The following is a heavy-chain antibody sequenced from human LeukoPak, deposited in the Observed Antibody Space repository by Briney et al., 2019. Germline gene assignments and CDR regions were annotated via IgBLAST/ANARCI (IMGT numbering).Heavy chain of an antibody. Sequence: GASVKVSCKASGGTFSSYAISWVRQAPGQGLEWIGWIVVGSGNTNYAQKFQERVTITRDMSTSTAYMELSSLRSEDTAVYYCAAEGTAAGVRSASDYWGQGTLVTVSS. CDR2: IVVGSGNT. CDR3: AAEGTAAGVRSASDY. J-gene: IGHJ4*02. D-gene: IGHD6-13*01. CDR1: GGTFSSYA. V-gene: IGHV1-58*02.